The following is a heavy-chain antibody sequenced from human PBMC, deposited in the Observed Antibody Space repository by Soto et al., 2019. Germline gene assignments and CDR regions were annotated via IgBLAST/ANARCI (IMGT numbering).Heavy chain of an antibody. D-gene: IGHD7-27*01. V-gene: IGHV3-23*01. CDR3: AKGGELGRAFDY. Sequence: GGSLGLSCAASGFTFSSYAMSWVRQAPGKGLEWVSAISGSGGSTYYADSVKGRFTISRDNSKNTLYLQMNSLRAEDTAVYYCAKGGELGRAFDYWGQGTLVTVSS. CDR2: ISGSGGST. CDR1: GFTFSSYA. J-gene: IGHJ4*02.